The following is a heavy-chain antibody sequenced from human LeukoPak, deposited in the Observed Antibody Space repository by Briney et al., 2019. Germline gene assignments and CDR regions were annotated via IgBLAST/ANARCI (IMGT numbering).Heavy chain of an antibody. V-gene: IGHV4-34*01. CDR3: ARHRKITMVRGSNFFDP. CDR2: INHSGST. D-gene: IGHD3-10*01. Sequence: SETLSLTCAVYGGSFSGYYWSWIRQSPGKGLEWIGEINHSGSTNYNPSLKSRVTISVDTSKNQFSLKLSSVTAADTAVYYCARHRKITMVRGSNFFDPWGQGTLVTVSS. J-gene: IGHJ5*02. CDR1: GGSFSGYY.